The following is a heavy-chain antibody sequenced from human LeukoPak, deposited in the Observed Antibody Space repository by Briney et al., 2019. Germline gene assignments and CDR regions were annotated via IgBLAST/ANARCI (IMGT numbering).Heavy chain of an antibody. Sequence: PGGSLRLSCAASGFTFSSYAMHWVRQAPGKGLGWVAVISYDGSNKYYADSVKGRFTISRDNSKNTLYLQMNSLRAEDTAVYYCARDMRLGYCSSTSCYAGGGFDHWGQGTLVTVSS. CDR1: GFTFSSYA. V-gene: IGHV3-30*04. CDR3: ARDMRLGYCSSTSCYAGGGFDH. D-gene: IGHD2-2*01. J-gene: IGHJ4*02. CDR2: ISYDGSNK.